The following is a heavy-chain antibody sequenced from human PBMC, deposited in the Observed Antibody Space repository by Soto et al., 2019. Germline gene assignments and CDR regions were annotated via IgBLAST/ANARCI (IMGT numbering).Heavy chain of an antibody. Sequence: EVQLSESGGGLVQPGGSLRLSCAASGFTFSMFAMNWVRQAPGKGLEWVASITYSGGSTNYADSVRGRFTISRDNSKNTLSLQMTSLRAEDTAVYYCAKVMRSTSSTANFDYWGRGTLVTVSS. CDR2: ITYSGGST. V-gene: IGHV3-23*01. J-gene: IGHJ4*02. D-gene: IGHD3-16*01. CDR3: AKVMRSTSSTANFDY. CDR1: GFTFSMFA.